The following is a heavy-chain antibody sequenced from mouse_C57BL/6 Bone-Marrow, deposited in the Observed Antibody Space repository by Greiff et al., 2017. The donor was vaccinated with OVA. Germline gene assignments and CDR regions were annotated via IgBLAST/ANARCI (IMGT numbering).Heavy chain of an antibody. CDR2: IRSKSNNYAT. D-gene: IGHD1-1*01. Sequence: EVNVVESGGGLVQPKGSLKLSCAASGFSFNTYAMNWVRQAPGKGLEWVARIRSKSNNYATYYADSVKDRFTISRDDSESMLYLQMNNLKTEDTAMYYCVREDYYGSGAMDYWGQGTSVTVSS. J-gene: IGHJ4*01. CDR1: GFSFNTYA. V-gene: IGHV10-1*01. CDR3: VREDYYGSGAMDY.